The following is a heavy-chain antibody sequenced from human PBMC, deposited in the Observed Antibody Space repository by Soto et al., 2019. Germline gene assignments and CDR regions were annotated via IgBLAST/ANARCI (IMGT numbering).Heavy chain of an antibody. CDR1: GGSFSGYY. Sequence: QVQLQQWGAGLLKPSETLSLTCAVYGGSFSGYYWSWIRQPPGKGLEWIGEINPSGSTNYNPSLKSRVTLSVDTSKNQFYLNLSAVTAADTAVYYCARGRPGRSSAWYISWGQGTLVTVSS. J-gene: IGHJ5*02. CDR2: INPSGST. D-gene: IGHD6-19*01. V-gene: IGHV4-34*01. CDR3: ARGRPGRSSAWYIS.